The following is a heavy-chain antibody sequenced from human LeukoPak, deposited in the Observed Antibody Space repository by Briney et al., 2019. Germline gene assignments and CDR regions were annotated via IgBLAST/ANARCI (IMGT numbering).Heavy chain of an antibody. CDR2: ISSSSSYI. J-gene: IGHJ4*02. Sequence: GGSLRLSCAASGFTFSSYSMNWVRQAPGKGLEWVSSISSSSSYIYYADSVKGRFTISRDNAKNSLYLQMNSLRAEDTAVYYCARGGTEYFDWLSTYYFDYWGQGTLVTVSS. V-gene: IGHV3-21*01. D-gene: IGHD3-9*01. CDR3: ARGGTEYFDWLSTYYFDY. CDR1: GFTFSSYS.